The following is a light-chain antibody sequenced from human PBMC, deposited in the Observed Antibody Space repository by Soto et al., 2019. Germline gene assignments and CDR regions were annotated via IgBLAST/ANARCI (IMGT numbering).Light chain of an antibody. V-gene: IGLV2-14*01. CDR1: SSDVGGHEF. Sequence: QSALTQPASVSGSPGQSITISCTGTSSDVGGHEFVSWYQQHPDKAPQLIIYEVSDRPSGVSSRFSGSKSGNTASLTISGLQAEDEADYYCSSFTTTTTLYIFGTGTKVTVL. CDR3: SSFTTTTTLYI. J-gene: IGLJ1*01. CDR2: EVS.